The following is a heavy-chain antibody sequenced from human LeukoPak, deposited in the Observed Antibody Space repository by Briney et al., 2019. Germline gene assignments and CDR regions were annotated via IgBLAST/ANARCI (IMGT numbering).Heavy chain of an antibody. D-gene: IGHD3-3*01. J-gene: IGHJ6*03. Sequence: GGSLRLSCAASGFTFSSYSMNGVRQPPGKGLEGVSYISRSRSTIFYADSVKGRFTISRDNAKNSLYLQMNSLRAEDTAVYYCARAQAQYDFWSGYYGYYYYYMDVWGKGTTVTVSS. CDR2: ISRSRSTI. V-gene: IGHV3-48*04. CDR1: GFTFSSYS. CDR3: ARAQAQYDFWSGYYGYYYYYMDV.